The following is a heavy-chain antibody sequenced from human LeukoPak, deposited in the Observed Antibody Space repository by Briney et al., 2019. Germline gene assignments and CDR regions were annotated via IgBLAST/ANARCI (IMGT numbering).Heavy chain of an antibody. CDR1: GFDFGAYE. CDR3: ARDEMSSWYLIDS. V-gene: IGHV3-48*03. CDR2: FAGSDTTK. D-gene: IGHD6-13*01. J-gene: IGHJ4*02. Sequence: GGSLRLSCAASGFDFGAYEMNWVRQAPGKGLEWVAYFAGSDTTKYYADSVRGRFTISRDNSKNSLYLQMDSLRPEDTAFYYCARDEMSSWYLIDSWGQGTLVTVSS.